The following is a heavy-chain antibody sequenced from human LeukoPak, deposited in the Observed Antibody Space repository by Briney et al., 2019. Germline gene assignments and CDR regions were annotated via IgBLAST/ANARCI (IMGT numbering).Heavy chain of an antibody. D-gene: IGHD3-22*01. Sequence: SVKVSCKASGGTLSSYAISWVRQAPGKGLEGMGGIIPIFGTANYEHKYQRRVTITTDESTSTAYMELSSLRSEDTVVYYWASSYYYDSSGSDWGQGTLVTVSS. CDR3: ASSYYYDSSGSD. CDR1: GGTLSSYA. CDR2: IIPIFGTA. J-gene: IGHJ4*02. V-gene: IGHV1-69*05.